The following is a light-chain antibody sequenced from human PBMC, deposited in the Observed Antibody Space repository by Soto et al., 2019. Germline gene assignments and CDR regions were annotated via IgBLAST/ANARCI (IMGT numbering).Light chain of an antibody. CDR2: LGS. Sequence: DIVMTQSQLSLPVTPGEQSSISCRPSQSLLHSNGYNYLDWYLQKPGQSPQLLIYLGSYRASGVPDRFSGSGSGTDFTLKISRVEAEDVGVYYCVQALQTRTFGQGTKVDIK. CDR3: VQALQTRT. J-gene: IGKJ1*01. V-gene: IGKV2-28*01. CDR1: QSLLHSNGYNY.